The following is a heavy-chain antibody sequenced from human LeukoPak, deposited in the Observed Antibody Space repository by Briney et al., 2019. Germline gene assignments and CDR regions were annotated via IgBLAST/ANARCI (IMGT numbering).Heavy chain of an antibody. CDR2: INWNGGST. D-gene: IGHD1-20*01. V-gene: IGHV3-20*01. Sequence: PGGSLRLSCAASGFTFDDYGMSWVRQAPGKGLEWVSGINWNGGSTGYADSVKGRFTISRDNAKNSLYLQMNSLRAEDTALYHCAREYNWNGFVAFDIWGQGTMVTVSS. CDR3: AREYNWNGFVAFDI. J-gene: IGHJ3*02. CDR1: GFTFDDYG.